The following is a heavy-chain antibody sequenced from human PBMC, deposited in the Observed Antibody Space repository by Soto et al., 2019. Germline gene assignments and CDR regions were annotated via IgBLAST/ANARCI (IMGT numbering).Heavy chain of an antibody. CDR1: GYTFTSYG. CDR2: ISAYNGNT. V-gene: IGHV1-18*01. Sequence: QVQLVQSGAEVKKPGASVKVSCKASGYTFTSYGISWVRQAPGQGLEWMGWISAYNGNTNYAQKPQGRVTMTTDTSRSTAYMELRSLRSDDTAVYYCAISAPNDSSGYYYVVGYYYGMDVWGQGTTVTVSS. CDR3: AISAPNDSSGYYYVVGYYYGMDV. J-gene: IGHJ6*02. D-gene: IGHD3-22*01.